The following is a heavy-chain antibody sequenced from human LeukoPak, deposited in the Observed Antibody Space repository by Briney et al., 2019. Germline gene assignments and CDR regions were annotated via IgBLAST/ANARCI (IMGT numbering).Heavy chain of an antibody. D-gene: IGHD6-13*01. V-gene: IGHV3-30-3*01. CDR1: GFTFSSYA. Sequence: GGSLRLSCAASGFTFSSYAMHWVRQAPGKGLEWGAVKPYDGSNKYYADSVKGRFTISRDNSKNTLYLQMNSLRAEDTAVYYCARVRYSSSWSPFDYWGQGTLVIVSS. J-gene: IGHJ4*02. CDR2: KPYDGSNK. CDR3: ARVRYSSSWSPFDY.